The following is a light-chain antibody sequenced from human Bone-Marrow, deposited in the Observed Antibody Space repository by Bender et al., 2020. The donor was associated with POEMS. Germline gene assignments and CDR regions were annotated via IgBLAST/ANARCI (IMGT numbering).Light chain of an antibody. CDR2: QDT. V-gene: IGLV3-1*01. CDR3: QSCGSNAGV. CDR1: KLGEEY. J-gene: IGLJ2*01. Sequence: SYELTQPPSVSVSPGQTATITCSGEKLGEEYACWYQQKPGQSPVVVIYQDTKRPSGIPERFSGSTSGNTAYLTISGTQTMDEAGYYWQSCGSNAGVFGGGTKLTVL.